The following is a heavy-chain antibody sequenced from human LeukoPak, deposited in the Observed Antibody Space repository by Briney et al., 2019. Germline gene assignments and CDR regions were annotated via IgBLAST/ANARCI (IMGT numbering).Heavy chain of an antibody. CDR1: GDSFSTYY. V-gene: IGHV4-59*01. D-gene: IGHD4-17*01. CDR2: IYYSGST. CDR3: ARTTTVTAYRFDY. J-gene: IGHJ4*02. Sequence: PSETLSLTCTVSGDSFSTYYWSWLRQPPGKGLEWIGYIYYSGSTDYNPSLKSRVTISVDTSKNQFSLKLSSVTAADTAVYYCARTTTVTAYRFDYWGQGTLVTVSS.